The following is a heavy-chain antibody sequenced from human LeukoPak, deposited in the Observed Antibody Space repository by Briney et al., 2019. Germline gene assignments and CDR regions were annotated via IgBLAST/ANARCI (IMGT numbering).Heavy chain of an antibody. CDR2: IDGTSRSI. Sequence: GGSLRLSCAASGFNFNSYGMNWVRQAPGKGLEWVSYIDGTSRSIYYADSVKGRFTISRDNSKNTLYLQMNSLRAEDTAVYYCANGEGFDYWGQGALVTVSS. CDR1: GFNFNSYG. J-gene: IGHJ4*02. CDR3: ANGEGFDY. V-gene: IGHV3-48*01.